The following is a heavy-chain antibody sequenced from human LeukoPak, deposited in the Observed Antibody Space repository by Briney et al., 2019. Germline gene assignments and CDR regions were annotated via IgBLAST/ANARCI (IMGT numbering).Heavy chain of an antibody. Sequence: GGSLRLSCAASGFTFSSYGMHWVRQAPGKGLEWVAFIRYDGSNKYYADSVKGRFTISRDNSKNTLYLQMNSLRAEDTAVYYCAKDPLSGSYYGNWFDPWGQGTLVTVSS. D-gene: IGHD1-26*01. CDR3: AKDPLSGSYYGNWFDP. V-gene: IGHV3-30*02. CDR2: IRYDGSNK. J-gene: IGHJ5*02. CDR1: GFTFSSYG.